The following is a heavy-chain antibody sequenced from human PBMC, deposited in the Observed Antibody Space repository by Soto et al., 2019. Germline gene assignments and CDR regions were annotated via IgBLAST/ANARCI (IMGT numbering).Heavy chain of an antibody. Sequence: GGSLRLSCAASGFTFSSYGMSWVRQAPGKGLEWVSSINDSGDTYYGDSVKGRFTISRDNSKNTLYLQVNSLSAEDTAVYYCAKRVAYSSSLAYFDYWAQGTLVTVSS. D-gene: IGHD6-6*01. CDR2: INDSGDT. CDR1: GFTFSSYG. V-gene: IGHV3-23*01. CDR3: AKRVAYSSSLAYFDY. J-gene: IGHJ4*02.